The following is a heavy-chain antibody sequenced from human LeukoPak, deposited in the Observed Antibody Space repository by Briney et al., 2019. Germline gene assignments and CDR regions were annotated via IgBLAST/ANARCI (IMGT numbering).Heavy chain of an antibody. J-gene: IGHJ4*02. CDR2: IYHSGST. V-gene: IGHV4-38-2*02. CDR3: ARRPGNAPFDY. D-gene: IGHD3-10*01. Sequence: SETESLTCTVSGYSISSGYYWGGIRQPPGKGLEWIGNIYHSGSTYYNPSLKSRVTISVDTSKNHFSLKLSSVTAADTAVYYCARRPGNAPFDYWGQGTLVTVSS. CDR1: GYSISSGYY.